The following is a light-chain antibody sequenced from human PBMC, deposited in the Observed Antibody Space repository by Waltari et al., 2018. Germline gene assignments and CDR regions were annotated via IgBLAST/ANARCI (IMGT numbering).Light chain of an antibody. Sequence: DIKMTQSPSTLSASVGDRVTISCRASQSVNGWLAWYQQIPGKAPKVLIYKTSRLQSGVPSRFSGSGSGTEFTLTISCLQPDDFATYYCQQYYTFPKTFGQGTKV. CDR1: QSVNGW. CDR3: QQYYTFPKT. V-gene: IGKV1-5*03. CDR2: KTS. J-gene: IGKJ1*01.